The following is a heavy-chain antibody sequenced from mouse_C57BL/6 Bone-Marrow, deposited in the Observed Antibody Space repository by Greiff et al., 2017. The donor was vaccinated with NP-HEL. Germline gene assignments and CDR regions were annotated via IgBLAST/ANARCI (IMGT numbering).Heavy chain of an antibody. CDR3: ARGVITTRRYYFDY. Sequence: QVQLQQPGAELVMPGASVKLSCKASGYTFTSYWMHWVKQRPGQGLEWIGEIDPSDSYTNYNQQFKGKSTLTVDKSSSTAYMQLSSLTSEDSAVYYCARGVITTRRYYFDYWGQGTTLTVSS. V-gene: IGHV1-69*01. CDR2: IDPSDSYT. CDR1: GYTFTSYW. J-gene: IGHJ2*01. D-gene: IGHD2-4*01.